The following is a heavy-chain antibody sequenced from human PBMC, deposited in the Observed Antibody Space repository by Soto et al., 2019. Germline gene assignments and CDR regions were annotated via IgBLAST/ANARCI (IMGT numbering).Heavy chain of an antibody. CDR1: GFTVSSNY. CDR2: IYSGGST. D-gene: IGHD6-13*01. Sequence: GGSLRLSCAASGFTVSSNYMSWVRQAPGKGLEWVSVIYSGGSTYYADSVKGRFTISRDNSKNTLYLQMNSLRAEDTAVYYCARELSGYSSSLGHWGQGTLVTVSS. CDR3: ARELSGYSSSLGH. V-gene: IGHV3-66*01. J-gene: IGHJ1*01.